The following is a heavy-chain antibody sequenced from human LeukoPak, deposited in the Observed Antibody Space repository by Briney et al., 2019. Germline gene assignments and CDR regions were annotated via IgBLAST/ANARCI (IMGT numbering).Heavy chain of an antibody. CDR3: ARLEVVTRGFDF. CDR2: IYYSGST. J-gene: IGHJ4*02. Sequence: PSETLCLTRTLSGDSTSTSTYYWGWIRLPPGNGLEWIGSIYYSGSTYFNPSIECRVTISVGTSKIQFSLNLSSVTAADTAVYYCARLEVVTRGFDFWGQGTLVTVSS. V-gene: IGHV4-39*07. CDR1: GDSTSTSTYY. D-gene: IGHD4-23*01.